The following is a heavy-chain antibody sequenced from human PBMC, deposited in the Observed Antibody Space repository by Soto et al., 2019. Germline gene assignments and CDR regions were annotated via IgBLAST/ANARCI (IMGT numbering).Heavy chain of an antibody. Sequence: GGSLRLSCAASGFTFSSYWMSWVRQAPGKGLEWVANIKQDGSGKYYVDSVKGRFTISRDNAKNSLYLQMNSLRAEDTAVYYCARGSSAADDILTGYPYDYWGQGTLVTVSS. CDR1: GFTFSSYW. CDR2: IKQDGSGK. V-gene: IGHV3-7*01. J-gene: IGHJ4*02. D-gene: IGHD3-9*01. CDR3: ARGSSAADDILTGYPYDY.